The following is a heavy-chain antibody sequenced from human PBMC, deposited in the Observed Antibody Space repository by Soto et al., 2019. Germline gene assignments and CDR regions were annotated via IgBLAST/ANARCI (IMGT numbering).Heavy chain of an antibody. Sequence: EMQLVDSGGGLVQPGDSLRRSCAASGFSFSNYWMAWVRQAPGKGLEWVANIKEDGSQYTDVDSVKGRFTISRDNAKTSLYLQMNSLRAEDTAVYYCARETHYSAAWCQGELVTASS. CDR3: ARETHYSAA. V-gene: IGHV3-7*04. CDR1: GFSFSNYW. J-gene: IGHJ4*02. D-gene: IGHD3-10*01. CDR2: IKEDGSQY.